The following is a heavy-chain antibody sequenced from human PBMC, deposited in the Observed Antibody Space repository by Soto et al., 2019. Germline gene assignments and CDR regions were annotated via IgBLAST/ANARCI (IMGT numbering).Heavy chain of an antibody. J-gene: IGHJ6*02. V-gene: IGHV3-49*03. Sequence: TGGSLRLSCTASGFTFFDYAIIFFRQAPWKWLEWVGFIRSKAYGGTTEYAASVKGRFTISRDDSKSIAYLQMNSLKTEDTAVYYCTFRFLDSMDVWGQGTTVTVSS. CDR3: TFRFLDSMDV. D-gene: IGHD3-3*01. CDR2: IRSKAYGGTT. CDR1: GFTFFDYA.